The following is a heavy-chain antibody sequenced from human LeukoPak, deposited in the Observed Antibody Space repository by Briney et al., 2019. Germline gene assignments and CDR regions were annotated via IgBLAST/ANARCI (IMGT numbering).Heavy chain of an antibody. CDR3: AREGLYNWFDP. J-gene: IGHJ5*02. V-gene: IGHV4-59*01. CDR2: IYYSGST. Sequence: PSETLSLTCAVYGGSFSGYYWSWIRQPPGKGLEWIGYIYYSGSTNYNPSLKSRVTISVDTSKNQFSLKLSSVTAADTAVYYCAREGLYNWFDPWGQGTLVTVSS. D-gene: IGHD3-22*01. CDR1: GGSFSGYY.